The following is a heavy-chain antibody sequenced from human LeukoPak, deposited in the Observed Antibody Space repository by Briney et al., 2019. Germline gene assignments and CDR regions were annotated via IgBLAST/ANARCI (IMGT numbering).Heavy chain of an antibody. V-gene: IGHV4-34*01. Sequence: ASETLSLTCAVYGGSFSGYSWSWIRQPPGKGLEWIGEINHSGSTNYNPSLKSRVTISVDTSKNQFSLKLSSVTAADTAVYYCARGLGLRWQYFDYWGQGTLVTVSS. CDR2: INHSGST. CDR1: GGSFSGYS. J-gene: IGHJ4*02. D-gene: IGHD4-23*01. CDR3: ARGLGLRWQYFDY.